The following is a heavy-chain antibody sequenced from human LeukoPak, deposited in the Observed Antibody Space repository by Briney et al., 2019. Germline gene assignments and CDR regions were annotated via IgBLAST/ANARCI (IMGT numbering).Heavy chain of an antibody. CDR2: INPNSGGT. CDR3: ARDSVERRPGFDI. Sequence: GESLKISCKASGYTFTGYYMQWVRQAPGQGLEWMGWINPNSGGTDYAQKFQGRVTMTRDTSISTAYMELSRLTSDDTAAYYCARDSVERRPGFDIWGPGTMVTVSS. D-gene: IGHD1-1*01. CDR1: GYTFTGYY. V-gene: IGHV1-2*02. J-gene: IGHJ3*02.